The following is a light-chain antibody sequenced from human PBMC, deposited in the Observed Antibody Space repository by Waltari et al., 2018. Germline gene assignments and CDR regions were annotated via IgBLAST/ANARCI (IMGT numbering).Light chain of an antibody. CDR2: ENM. CDR3: GTWDNSLSGKV. J-gene: IGLJ2*01. Sequence: QSVLTQPPSVSAAPGQKVTISCSGSSSNIGNNHVFWYQHLPGAAPKLVIYENMLRHSGIPDRFSGSKSDTSATLDITGLQTGDEAAYYCGTWDNSLSGKVFGGGTKLTVL. V-gene: IGLV1-51*01. CDR1: SSNIGNNH.